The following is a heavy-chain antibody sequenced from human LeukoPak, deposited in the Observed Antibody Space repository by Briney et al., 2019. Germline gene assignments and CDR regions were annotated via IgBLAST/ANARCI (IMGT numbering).Heavy chain of an antibody. CDR2: IYYSGST. CDR3: ARDKVGATGYYYGMVV. Sequence: SETLSLTCTVSGGSISSYYWSWIRQPPGKGLEWIGYIYYSGSTNYNPSLKSRVTISVDTSKNQFSLKLSSVTAADTAVYYCARDKVGATGYYYGMVVWGQGTTVTVSS. D-gene: IGHD1-26*01. V-gene: IGHV4-59*01. CDR1: GGSISSYY. J-gene: IGHJ6*02.